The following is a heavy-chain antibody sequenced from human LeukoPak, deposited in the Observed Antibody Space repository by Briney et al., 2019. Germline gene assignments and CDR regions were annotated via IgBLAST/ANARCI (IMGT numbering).Heavy chain of an antibody. CDR3: ARVSTAMAQYYFDY. CDR2: IYYSGST. J-gene: IGHJ4*02. Sequence: WVRQAPGKGLEWIGSIYYSGSTYYNPSLKGRVTISVDTSKNQFSLKLSSVTAADTAVYYCARVSTAMAQYYFDYWGQGTLVTVSS. V-gene: IGHV4-39*07. D-gene: IGHD5-18*01.